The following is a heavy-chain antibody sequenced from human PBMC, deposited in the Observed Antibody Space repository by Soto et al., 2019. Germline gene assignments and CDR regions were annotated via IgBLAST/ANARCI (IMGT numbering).Heavy chain of an antibody. CDR2: TYYRSKWYN. V-gene: IGHV6-1*01. CDR1: GDSVSSNSAA. Sequence: SQTLSLTCAISGDSVSSNSAAWNWIRQSPSRGLEWLGRTYYRSKWYNDYAVSVKSRITINPDTSKNQFSLQLNSVTPEDTAVYYCAREEEDCCCTSCLYYYYGMDVWGQGTTVTVSS. CDR3: AREEEDCCCTSCLYYYYGMDV. D-gene: IGHD2-2*01. J-gene: IGHJ6*02.